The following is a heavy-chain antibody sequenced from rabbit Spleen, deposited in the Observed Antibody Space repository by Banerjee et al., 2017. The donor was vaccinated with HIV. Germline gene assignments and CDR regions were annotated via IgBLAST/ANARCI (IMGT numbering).Heavy chain of an antibody. CDR3: ARDGTGGSYFAL. Sequence: QSLEESGGGLVKPEGSLTLTCKTSGFDLSNYYYMCWVRQAPGKGLEWIGYIDPFFGTTYYANWVNGRFTISNDNAQNTVFLQMTSLTAADTATYFCARDGTGGSYFALWGQGTLVTVS. CDR2: IDPFFGTT. V-gene: IGHV1S43*01. J-gene: IGHJ4*01. CDR1: GFDLSNYYY. D-gene: IGHD8-1*01.